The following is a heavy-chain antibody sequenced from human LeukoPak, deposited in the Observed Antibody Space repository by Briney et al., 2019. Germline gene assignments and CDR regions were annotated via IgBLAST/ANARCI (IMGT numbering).Heavy chain of an antibody. CDR1: GGSISSYY. Sequence: ETLSLTCTVSGGSISSYYWSWIRQPPGKGLEWIGYIYYSGSTNYNPSPKSRVTISVDTSKNQFSLKLSSVTAADTAVYYCARGSVDTAMVGKEYNWFDPWGQGTLVTVSS. D-gene: IGHD5-18*01. CDR2: IYYSGST. J-gene: IGHJ5*02. CDR3: ARGSVDTAMVGKEYNWFDP. V-gene: IGHV4-59*01.